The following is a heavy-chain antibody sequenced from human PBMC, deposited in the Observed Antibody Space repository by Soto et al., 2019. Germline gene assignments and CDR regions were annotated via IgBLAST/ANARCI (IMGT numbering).Heavy chain of an antibody. CDR2: IYPGDSDT. V-gene: IGHV5-51*01. CDR1: GYTFTSYW. D-gene: IGHD3-9*01. CDR3: ATDLTGYSHDAMDI. J-gene: IGHJ3*02. Sequence: VQLVQSGAEVKKPGESLKISCKGSGYTFTSYWIGWVRQMPGKGLEWMGIIYPGDSDTRYSPSFKGQVTISGDKSISTAFLQWSSLKASDTAMDYCATDLTGYSHDAMDIWGQGTMVTVSS.